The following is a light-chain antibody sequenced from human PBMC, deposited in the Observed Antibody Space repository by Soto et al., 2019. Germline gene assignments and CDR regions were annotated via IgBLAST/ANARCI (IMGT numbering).Light chain of an antibody. V-gene: IGLV2-23*02. CDR3: CSYAGSSTFV. J-gene: IGLJ2*01. CDR2: EVS. Sequence: QSVLTQPASVSGSPGQSITISCTGTSSDVGGYNLVSWYQQHPGKAPKLMIYEVSKRPSGVSNRFSGSKSGNTASLTISGLQAEDEADYYCCSYAGSSTFVFGGGTKVTVL. CDR1: SSDVGGYNL.